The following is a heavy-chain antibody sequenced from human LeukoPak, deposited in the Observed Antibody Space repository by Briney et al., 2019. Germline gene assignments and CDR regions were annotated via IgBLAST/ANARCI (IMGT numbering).Heavy chain of an antibody. Sequence: ASVKVSCKASGGTCSSYAISWVRQAPGQGLEWMGGIIPIFGTANYAQKFQGRVTITADESTSTAYMELSSLRSEDTAVYYCARDEDIVVVPADIRRAFDIRGQGTMVTVSS. J-gene: IGHJ3*02. CDR2: IIPIFGTA. CDR1: GGTCSSYA. D-gene: IGHD2-2*02. CDR3: ARDEDIVVVPADIRRAFDI. V-gene: IGHV1-69*01.